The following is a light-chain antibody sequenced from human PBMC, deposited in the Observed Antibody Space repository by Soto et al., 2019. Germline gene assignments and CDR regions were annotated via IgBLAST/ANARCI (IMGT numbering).Light chain of an antibody. Sequence: SALTQPASVSGSPGQSITISCTGTSSDVGGYKYVSWYQQHPGKAPKLIIYEVTNRPSGVSDRFSGSKSGNTASLTISGLQAEDEADYYCTSYTTDTTRVFGGGTKVTVL. V-gene: IGLV2-14*01. CDR3: TSYTTDTTRV. J-gene: IGLJ3*02. CDR1: SSDVGGYKY. CDR2: EVT.